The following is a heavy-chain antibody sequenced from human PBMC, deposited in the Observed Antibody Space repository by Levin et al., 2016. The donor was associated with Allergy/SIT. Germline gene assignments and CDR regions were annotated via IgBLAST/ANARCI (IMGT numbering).Heavy chain of an antibody. J-gene: IGHJ4*02. V-gene: IGHV3-7*03. CDR2: IKQDGSEK. CDR3: ARETLNYYGDRPPLDY. D-gene: IGHD4-17*01. Sequence: WIRQPPGKGLEWVANIKQDGSEKYYVDSVKGRFTISRDNAKNSLYLQMNSLRAEDTAVYYCARETLNYYGDRPPLDYWGQGTLVTVSS.